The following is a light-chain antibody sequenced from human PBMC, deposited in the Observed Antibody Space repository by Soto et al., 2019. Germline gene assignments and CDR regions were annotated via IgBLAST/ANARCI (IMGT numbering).Light chain of an antibody. Sequence: QAVVTQPPSASGTPGQRVSISCSGSSSNIGSNIVNWYQQLPGTAPKLLIYSNNQRPSGVPDRFSGSKSGTSASLAISGLQSEDEADYYCAAWDDSLTGFVFGTGTKVTVL. J-gene: IGLJ1*01. CDR1: SSNIGSNI. CDR2: SNN. V-gene: IGLV1-44*01. CDR3: AAWDDSLTGFV.